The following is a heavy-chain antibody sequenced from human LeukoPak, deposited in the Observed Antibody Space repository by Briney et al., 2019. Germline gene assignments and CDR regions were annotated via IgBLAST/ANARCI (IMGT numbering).Heavy chain of an antibody. CDR2: INNSGTT. V-gene: IGHV4-34*01. CDR3: ARRYYYDLGSFPFDF. Sequence: SETLSLTCAVSGGPFSGYFWSWIRQSPGKGLEWIGEINNSGTTNYNPSLDSRVTISEDTSKNQFYLNLSSVTAADTAVYYCARRYYYDLGSFPFDFWGQGTLVTVSS. J-gene: IGHJ4*02. D-gene: IGHD3-10*01. CDR1: GGPFSGYF.